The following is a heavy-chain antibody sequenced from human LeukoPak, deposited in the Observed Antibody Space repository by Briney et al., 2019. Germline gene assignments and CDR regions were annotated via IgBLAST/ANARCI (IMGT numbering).Heavy chain of an antibody. CDR2: ISSTGST. CDR1: VDSISSGGYS. Sequence: SHTLSLTCAVSVDSISSGGYSWSWIRQPPGKALEWIGYISSTGSTYYNPSLKSRLSISSDTSKNQFSLNLSSVTAADTAVFYCARLGLTRDAFDIWGHGTMVTVSS. D-gene: IGHD1-26*01. J-gene: IGHJ3*02. CDR3: ARLGLTRDAFDI. V-gene: IGHV4-30-4*07.